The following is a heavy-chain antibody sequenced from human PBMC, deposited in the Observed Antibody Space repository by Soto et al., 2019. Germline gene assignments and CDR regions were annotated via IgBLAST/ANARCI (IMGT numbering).Heavy chain of an antibody. J-gene: IGHJ5*02. D-gene: IGHD3-10*01. Sequence: SSETLSLTCTVSGGSISSGDYYWSWIRQPPGKGLEWIGYIYYSGSTYYNPSLKSRVTISVDTSKNQFSLKLSSVTAADTAVYYCARGLTYYSDSGRSNWFDPWGQGTLVTVSS. V-gene: IGHV4-30-4*01. CDR1: GGSISSGDYY. CDR3: ARGLTYYSDSGRSNWFDP. CDR2: IYYSGST.